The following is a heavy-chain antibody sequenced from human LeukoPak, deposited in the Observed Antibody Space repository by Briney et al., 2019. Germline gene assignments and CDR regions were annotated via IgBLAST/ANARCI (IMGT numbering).Heavy chain of an antibody. Sequence: GGSLRLSCEASGFTFSDHWMNWVRQAPGKGLEWVSYISSSSSTIYYADSVKGRFTISRDNAKNSLYLQMNSLRDEDTAVYYCAREASDYYDSSGYYYATEGYFDYWGQGTLVTVSS. J-gene: IGHJ4*02. CDR1: GFTFSDHW. CDR2: ISSSSSTI. CDR3: AREASDYYDSSGYYYATEGYFDY. V-gene: IGHV3-48*02. D-gene: IGHD3-22*01.